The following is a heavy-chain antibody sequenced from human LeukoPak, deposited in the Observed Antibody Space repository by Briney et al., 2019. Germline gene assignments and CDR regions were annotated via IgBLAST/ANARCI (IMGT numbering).Heavy chain of an antibody. Sequence: GGSLRLSCAASGFTFSSYGMSWVRQAPGKGLEWVSAISGSGGSTYYADSVKGRFTISRDNSKNTLYLQMNSLRAEDTAVYYCARGYSGYDPFDYWGQGTLVTVSS. CDR2: ISGSGGST. D-gene: IGHD5-12*01. V-gene: IGHV3-23*01. CDR1: GFTFSSYG. CDR3: ARGYSGYDPFDY. J-gene: IGHJ4*02.